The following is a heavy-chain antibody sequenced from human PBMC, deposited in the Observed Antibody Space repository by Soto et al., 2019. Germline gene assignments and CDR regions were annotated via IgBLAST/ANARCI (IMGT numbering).Heavy chain of an antibody. CDR1: GGSISSGGYY. CDR2: IYYSGST. Sequence: LCGGSISSGGYYWSWIRQHPGKGLEWIGYIYYSGSTYYNPSLKSRVTISVDTSKNQFSLKLSSVTAADTAVYYCASWGGLQIPHYYFDYWGQGTLVTVSS. V-gene: IGHV4-31*02. CDR3: ASWGGLQIPHYYFDY. J-gene: IGHJ4*02. D-gene: IGHD3-10*01.